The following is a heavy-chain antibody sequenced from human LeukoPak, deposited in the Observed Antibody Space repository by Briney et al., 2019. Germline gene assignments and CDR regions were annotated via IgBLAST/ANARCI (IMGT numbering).Heavy chain of an antibody. CDR2: MNPNSGNT. Sequence: GASVKVSCKASGYTFTSYDINWVRQATGQGLEWMGWMNPNSGNTGYAQKFQGRVTITRNTSISTAYMELSSLRSEDTAVYYCARVWRVGATKRGYYFDYWGQGTLVTVSS. CDR3: ARVWRVGATKRGYYFDY. D-gene: IGHD1-26*01. V-gene: IGHV1-8*01. CDR1: GYTFTSYD. J-gene: IGHJ4*02.